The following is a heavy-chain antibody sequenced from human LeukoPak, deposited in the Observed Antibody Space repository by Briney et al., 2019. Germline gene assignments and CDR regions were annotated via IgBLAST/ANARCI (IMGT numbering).Heavy chain of an antibody. CDR1: GGSFSGYY. CDR2: INHSGST. J-gene: IGHJ4*02. Sequence: SETLSLTCAVYGGSFSGYYWSWIRQPPGKGLEWIGEINHSGSTNYNPSLKSRVTISVDTSKNQFSLKLSSVTAADTAVYYCATYCSGGSCYLGGLNYWGQGTLVTVSS. V-gene: IGHV4-34*01. CDR3: ATYCSGGSCYLGGLNY. D-gene: IGHD2-15*01.